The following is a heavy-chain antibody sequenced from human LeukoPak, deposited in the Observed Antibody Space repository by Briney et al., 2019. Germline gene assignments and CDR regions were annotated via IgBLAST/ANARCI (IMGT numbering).Heavy chain of an antibody. CDR1: GGSISTYY. CDR3: ARAPEGNYLDY. D-gene: IGHD2/OR15-2a*01. J-gene: IGHJ4*02. V-gene: IGHV4-59*01. CDR2: ISYSGST. Sequence: SETLSLTCTVSGGSISTYYWSWIRQPPGKGLEWIGYISYSGSTNYNPSLKSRLTISADTSTNRFFLNLRSVTAADTAVYYCARAPEGNYLDYWGQGTLVTVSS.